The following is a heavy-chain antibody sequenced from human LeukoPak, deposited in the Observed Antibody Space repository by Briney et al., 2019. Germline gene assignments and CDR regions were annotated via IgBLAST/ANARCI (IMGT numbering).Heavy chain of an antibody. CDR2: IIPILGIA. Sequence: ASVKVSCKASGGTFSSYAISWVRQAPGQGLEWMGGIIPILGIANYAQKFQGRVTITADKSTSTAYMELSSLRSEDTAVYYCARGVDGYIYFDYWGQGTLVTVSS. V-gene: IGHV1-69*10. CDR1: GGTFSSYA. CDR3: ARGVDGYIYFDY. J-gene: IGHJ4*02. D-gene: IGHD5-24*01.